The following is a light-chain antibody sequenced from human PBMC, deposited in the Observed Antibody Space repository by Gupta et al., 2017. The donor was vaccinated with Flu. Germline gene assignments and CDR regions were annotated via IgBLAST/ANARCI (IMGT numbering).Light chain of an antibody. V-gene: IGLV6-57*01. CDR2: EDN. Sequence: PQPHSASESPGKTITTSCTRPGGSIDDLYVQWYRRRPGSPPPIVIYEDNQTPPGVRVRFSGGIDRSTTATSPTISGLKTEDEADYYCQSYDTTDHEVFGGGTKLTVL. CDR3: QSYDTTDHEV. CDR1: GGSIDDLY. J-gene: IGLJ3*02.